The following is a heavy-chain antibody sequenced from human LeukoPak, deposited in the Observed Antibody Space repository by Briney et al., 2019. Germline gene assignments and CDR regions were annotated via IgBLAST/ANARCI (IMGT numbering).Heavy chain of an antibody. Sequence: GGSLRLSCAASGFTVGSNYMSWVRQAPGKGLQWVSFLYSVGTTYYADSVKGRFTISRDDSKNTVYLQMNSLTTEDTAVYYCARALYGSGSYFIAWGQGTLVTVS. CDR3: ARALYGSGSYFIA. D-gene: IGHD3-10*01. CDR2: LYSVGTT. CDR1: GFTVGSNY. V-gene: IGHV3-66*02. J-gene: IGHJ4*02.